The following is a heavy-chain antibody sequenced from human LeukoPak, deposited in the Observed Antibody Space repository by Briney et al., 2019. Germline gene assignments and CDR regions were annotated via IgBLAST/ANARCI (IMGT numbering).Heavy chain of an antibody. CDR1: GYAFTGYY. D-gene: IGHD1-26*01. V-gene: IGHV1-46*01. J-gene: IGHJ4*02. Sequence: ASVKVSCKASGYAFTGYYMHCGRQAPGQGLEWMGIINPSGGSTNYAQKFQGRVTMSRDMSTSTVYMELSSLRSEDTAVYYCARERGGSYYFDYWGQGTLVTVSS. CDR3: ARERGGSYYFDY. CDR2: INPSGGST.